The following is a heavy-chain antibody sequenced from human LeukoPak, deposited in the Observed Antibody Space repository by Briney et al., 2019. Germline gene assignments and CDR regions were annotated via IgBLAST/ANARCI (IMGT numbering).Heavy chain of an antibody. J-gene: IGHJ4*02. V-gene: IGHV3-21*01. Sequence: AGGSLRLSCAASGFTFSSYSMNWVRQAPGKGLEWVSSISSSSSCIYYADSVKGRFTISRDNAKNSLYLQMNSLRAEDTAVYYCASDSGGEMATNPVDYWGQGTLVTVSS. D-gene: IGHD5-24*01. CDR2: ISSSSSCI. CDR1: GFTFSSYS. CDR3: ASDSGGEMATNPVDY.